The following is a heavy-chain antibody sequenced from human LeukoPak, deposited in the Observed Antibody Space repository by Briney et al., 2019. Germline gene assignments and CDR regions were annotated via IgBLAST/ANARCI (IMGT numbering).Heavy chain of an antibody. CDR1: GGSISSGGYY. D-gene: IGHD5-18*01. V-gene: IGHV4-31*03. J-gene: IGHJ4*02. CDR2: IYYSGST. Sequence: SETLPLTCTVSGGSISSGGYYWSWIRQHPGKGLEWIGCIYYSGSTYYNPSLKSRVTISVDTSKNQFSLKLSSVTAADTAVYYCAREGGFRGYSYGSFDYWGQGTLVTVSS. CDR3: AREGGFRGYSYGSFDY.